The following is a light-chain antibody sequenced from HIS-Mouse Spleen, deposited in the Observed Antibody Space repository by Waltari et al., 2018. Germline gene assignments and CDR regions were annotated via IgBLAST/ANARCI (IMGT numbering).Light chain of an antibody. J-gene: IGLJ2*01. CDR3: YSTDSSGNHRV. Sequence: SYELTQPPSVSVSPGQTARITCSGDALPKKYAYWYQQTSGQAPVLVIYEDSERPSGIPWRFSGSSAGTMATLTISGAQVEDEADYYCYSTDSSGNHRVFGGGTKLTVL. CDR1: ALPKKY. V-gene: IGLV3-10*01. CDR2: EDS.